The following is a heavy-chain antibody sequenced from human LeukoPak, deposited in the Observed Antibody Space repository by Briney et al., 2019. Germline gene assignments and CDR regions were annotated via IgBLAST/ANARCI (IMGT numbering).Heavy chain of an antibody. J-gene: IGHJ3*02. CDR3: ARDNSSSWYYAFDI. V-gene: IGHV3-21*01. CDR1: GFTFSSYS. Sequence: GGSLRPSCAASGFTFSSYSMNWVRQAPGKGLEWVSSISSSSSYIYYADSVKGRFTISRDNAKNSLYLQMNSLRAEDTAVYYCARDNSSSWYYAFDIWGQGTMVTVSS. CDR2: ISSSSSYI. D-gene: IGHD6-13*01.